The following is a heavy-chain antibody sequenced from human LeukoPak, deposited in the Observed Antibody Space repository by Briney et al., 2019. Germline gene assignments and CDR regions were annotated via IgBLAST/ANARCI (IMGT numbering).Heavy chain of an antibody. CDR2: IYYSRST. CDR3: ARVGGVVVPAAMGLYNWFDP. V-gene: IGHV4-31*03. CDR1: GVSISSGGYY. D-gene: IGHD2-2*01. Sequence: SETLSLTCTVSGVSISSGGYYWSWIRQHPGRGLEWIGYIYYSRSTYYNPALKSRVTISVDTPKNQFSLKLSSVTAADTAVYYCARVGGVVVPAAMGLYNWFDPWGQGTLVTVPS. J-gene: IGHJ5*02.